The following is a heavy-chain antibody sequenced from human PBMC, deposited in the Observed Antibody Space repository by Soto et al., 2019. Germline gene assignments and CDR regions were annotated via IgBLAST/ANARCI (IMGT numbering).Heavy chain of an antibody. CDR3: ARDSGYHYYYYYCMDV. CDR1: GYTFTSYG. D-gene: IGHD5-12*01. CDR2: ISAYNGNT. J-gene: IGHJ6*02. Sequence: ASVKVSCKASGYTFTSYGISWVRQAPGQGLEWMGWISAYNGNTNYAQKLQGRVTMTTDTSTSTAYMELRSLRSDDTAVYYCARDSGYHYYYYYCMDVWGQGTTVTVSS. V-gene: IGHV1-18*01.